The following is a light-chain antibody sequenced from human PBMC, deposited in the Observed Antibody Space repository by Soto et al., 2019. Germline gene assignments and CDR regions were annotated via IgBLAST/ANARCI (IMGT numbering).Light chain of an antibody. CDR2: LGS. Sequence: DIVMPQSPLSLPVTPGEPASISCRSSQSLLYSNGYNYLDWYLQKPGQSPQLLIYLGSNRASGVPDRFSGSGSGTDFTLKISRVEAEDVGVYYCMQALQTPRTFGQGTKVEIK. J-gene: IGKJ1*01. CDR1: QSLLYSNGYNY. V-gene: IGKV2-28*01. CDR3: MQALQTPRT.